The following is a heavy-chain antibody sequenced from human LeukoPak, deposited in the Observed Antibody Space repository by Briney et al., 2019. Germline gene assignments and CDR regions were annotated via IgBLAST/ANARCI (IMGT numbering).Heavy chain of an antibody. Sequence: PGGSLRLSCAASGFTFSSYEMNWVRQAPGKGLEWDSYIGVSGSTMYYAESVKGRFTISRDNAKNSLYLQMNSLRAEDTAVYYCARERYCSSTSCPHGDLDYWGQGTLVSVSS. CDR1: GFTFSSYE. V-gene: IGHV3-48*03. D-gene: IGHD2-2*01. CDR3: ARERYCSSTSCPHGDLDY. J-gene: IGHJ4*02. CDR2: IGVSGSTM.